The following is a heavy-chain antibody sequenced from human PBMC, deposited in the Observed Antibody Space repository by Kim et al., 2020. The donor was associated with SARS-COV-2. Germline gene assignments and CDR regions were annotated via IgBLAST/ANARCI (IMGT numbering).Heavy chain of an antibody. CDR3: ARKDSGYDHFDY. V-gene: IGHV1-69*13. D-gene: IGHD5-12*01. CDR2: IIPIFGTA. Sequence: SVKVSCKASGGTFSSYAISWVRQAPGQGLEWMGGIIPIFGTANYAQKFQGRVTITADESTSTAYMELSSLRSEDTAVYYCARKDSGYDHFDYWGQGTLVTVSS. CDR1: GGTFSSYA. J-gene: IGHJ4*02.